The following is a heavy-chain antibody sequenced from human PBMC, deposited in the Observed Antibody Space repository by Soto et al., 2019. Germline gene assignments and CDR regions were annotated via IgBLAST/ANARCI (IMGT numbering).Heavy chain of an antibody. CDR1: GGSISSSSYY. CDR3: ASYVWGSYWSVDY. V-gene: IGHV4-39*01. D-gene: IGHD3-16*01. CDR2: IYYSGST. J-gene: IGHJ4*02. Sequence: QLQLQESGPGLVKPSETLSLTCTVSGGSISSSSYYWGWIRQPPGKGLEWIGSIYYSGSTYYNPSIKSRVTIPVDPSKNQSSLRRSSVTAADTAVYYCASYVWGSYWSVDYWGQGTLVTVSS.